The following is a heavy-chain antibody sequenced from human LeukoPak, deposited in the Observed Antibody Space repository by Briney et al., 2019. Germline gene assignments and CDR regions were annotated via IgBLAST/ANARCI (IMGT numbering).Heavy chain of an antibody. CDR2: ISYSGSSI. D-gene: IGHD1-7*01. V-gene: IGHV3-48*03. CDR3: AGRHENYHHLGAFDT. J-gene: IGHJ3*02. Sequence: GGSLRLSCGASGFTFSNYEMNWVRQAPGKGLEWVSYISYSGSSIYYADSVKGRFTISRENAKNSLYLQMNSLRAEDTAVYYCAGRHENYHHLGAFDTWGQGTMVTVSS. CDR1: GFTFSNYE.